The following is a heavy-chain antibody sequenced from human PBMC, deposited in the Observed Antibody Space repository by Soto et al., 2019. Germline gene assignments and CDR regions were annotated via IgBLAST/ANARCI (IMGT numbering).Heavy chain of an antibody. CDR2: ISGSGGST. Sequence: GGSLRLSCAASGFTFSSYVMRWVRQAPGKGLQWVSSISGSGGSTYYADSVKGRFTISRDNSKNTLYLQMNSLRAEDTAVYFCARGYCNGDTCYHIDYWGQGTLVTVSS. D-gene: IGHD2-15*01. CDR3: ARGYCNGDTCYHIDY. CDR1: GFTFSSYV. V-gene: IGHV3-23*01. J-gene: IGHJ4*02.